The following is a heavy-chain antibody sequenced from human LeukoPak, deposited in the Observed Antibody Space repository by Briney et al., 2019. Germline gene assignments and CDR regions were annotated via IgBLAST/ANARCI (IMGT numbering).Heavy chain of an antibody. J-gene: IGHJ4*02. CDR2: IKSKTDGGTT. V-gene: IGHV3-15*01. CDR3: TTDPNRTMELLLDY. D-gene: IGHD1-7*01. Sequence: HPGGSLRLSCAASGFTFSNAWMSWVRQAPGKGLEWVGRIKSKTDGGTTDYAAPVKGRFTISRDDSKNTLYLQMNSLKTEDTAVYYCTTDPNRTMELLLDYWGQGTLVTVSS. CDR1: GFTFSNAW.